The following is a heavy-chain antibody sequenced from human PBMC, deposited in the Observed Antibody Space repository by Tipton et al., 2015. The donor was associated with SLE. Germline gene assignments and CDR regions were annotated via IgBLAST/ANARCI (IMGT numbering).Heavy chain of an antibody. J-gene: IGHJ4*02. D-gene: IGHD3-10*01. CDR2: INHSGST. CDR1: GFTFSSYA. V-gene: IGHV4-34*01. Sequence: LRLSCAASGFTFSSYAMSWVRQAPGKGLERIGEINHSGSTNYNPSLKSRVSISVDTSKNQFSLKLSSVTAADTAVYYCARDQGLLWFGELYPFDYWGQGTLVTVSS. CDR3: ARDQGLLWFGELYPFDY.